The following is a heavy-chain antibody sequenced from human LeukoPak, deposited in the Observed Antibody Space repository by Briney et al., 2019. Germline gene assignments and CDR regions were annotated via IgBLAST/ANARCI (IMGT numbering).Heavy chain of an antibody. Sequence: GGSLRLSCAASGFTFSSYWMSWVRQAPGKGPVWVAHVSPDGNLANYADSVKGRFIISRDNAKNTLFLQMNSLRAEDTAVYYCARDLSFSPDHWGQGTLVTVSS. CDR1: GFTFSSYW. CDR2: VSPDGNLA. V-gene: IGHV3-74*01. CDR3: ARDLSFSPDH. J-gene: IGHJ4*02.